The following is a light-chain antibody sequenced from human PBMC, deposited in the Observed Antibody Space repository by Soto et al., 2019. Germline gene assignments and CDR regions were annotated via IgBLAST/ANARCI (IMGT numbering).Light chain of an antibody. V-gene: IGKV3-20*01. CDR2: GAS. CDR1: QSVSSSY. CDR3: QQYGSSPPST. Sequence: EIVSTQSPGTLSLSPGERATLSCRASQSVSSSYLAWYQQKPGQAPRLLINGASSRATGIPDRFSGSGSGTDFTLTIIRLEPEDFAVYYCQQYGSSPPSTFGQGTRLEIK. J-gene: IGKJ5*01.